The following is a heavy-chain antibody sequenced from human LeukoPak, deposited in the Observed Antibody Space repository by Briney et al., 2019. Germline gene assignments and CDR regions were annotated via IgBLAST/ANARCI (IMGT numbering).Heavy chain of an antibody. Sequence: GRSLRLSCAASGFTFDDYAMHWVRQAPGKGLEWVSGISWNSGSIGYAGSVKGRFTISRDNAKNSLYLQMNSLRAEDMALYYCAKGIYGDSRGNAFDIWGQGTMVTVSS. J-gene: IGHJ3*02. D-gene: IGHD4-17*01. CDR1: GFTFDDYA. CDR3: AKGIYGDSRGNAFDI. CDR2: ISWNSGSI. V-gene: IGHV3-9*03.